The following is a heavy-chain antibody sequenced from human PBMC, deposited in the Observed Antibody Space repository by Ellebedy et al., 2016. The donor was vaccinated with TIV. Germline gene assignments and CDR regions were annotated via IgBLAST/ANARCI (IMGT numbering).Heavy chain of an antibody. Sequence: MPGGSLRLSCTVSGGSMSRYFWHWIRQSPGKGLEWIGYVYYSGSTNCKSSLKSRVSISVDTSKNQFSLNLSSVTAADTAVYYCARGRTQYPLDSWGQGTLVTVSS. CDR2: VYYSGST. J-gene: IGHJ4*02. CDR3: ARGRTQYPLDS. CDR1: GGSMSRYF. D-gene: IGHD2/OR15-2a*01. V-gene: IGHV4-59*08.